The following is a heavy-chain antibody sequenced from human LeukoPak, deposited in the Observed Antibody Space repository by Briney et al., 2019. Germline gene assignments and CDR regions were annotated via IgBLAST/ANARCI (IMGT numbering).Heavy chain of an antibody. V-gene: IGHV1-2*02. CDR1: GYTFTDYY. CDR2: IDPNNGGT. CDR3: AKFWHSDC. Sequence: ASVKVSCKASGYTFTDYYIHWVRQAPGQGLEWMGWIDPNNGGTNYAQKFQGRVTMTRDTSISTAYMHLSGLTFDDTAVYYCAKFWHSDCWGQGTLVTVSS. J-gene: IGHJ4*02.